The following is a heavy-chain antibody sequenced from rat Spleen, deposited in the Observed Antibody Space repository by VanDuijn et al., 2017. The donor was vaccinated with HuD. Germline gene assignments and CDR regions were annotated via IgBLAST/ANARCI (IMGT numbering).Heavy chain of an antibody. V-gene: IGHV2-13*01. J-gene: IGHJ3*01. D-gene: IGHD4-3*01. Sequence: QVQLKESGPGLVQPSQTLSLTCTVSGFSLSNYGLIWVRQPPGKGLEWMGVIWGNGSPNYNSALKSRLSISRDTSKSQVYLKMNSLRSEDTATYYCASAEFGVGWFAYWGQGTLVTVSS. CDR2: IWGNGSP. CDR1: GFSLSNYG. CDR3: ASAEFGVGWFAY.